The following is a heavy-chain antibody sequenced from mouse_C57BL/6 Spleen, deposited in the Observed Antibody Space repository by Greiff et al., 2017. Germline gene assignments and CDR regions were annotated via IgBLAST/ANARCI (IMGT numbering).Heavy chain of an antibody. CDR3: ARRNGFAY. V-gene: IGHV1-50*01. CDR2: IDPSDSYT. J-gene: IGHJ3*01. CDR1: GYTFTSYW. Sequence: QVQLQQPGAELVKPGASVKLSCKASGYTFTSYWMQWVKQRPGQGLEWIGEIDPSDSYTNYNQKFKGKATLTVDTSSSTAYMQLSSLTAEDSAVYYCARRNGFAYWGQGTLVTVSA.